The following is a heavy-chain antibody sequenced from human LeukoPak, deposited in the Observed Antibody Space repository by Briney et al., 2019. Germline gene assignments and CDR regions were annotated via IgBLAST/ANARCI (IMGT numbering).Heavy chain of an antibody. D-gene: IGHD1-26*01. CDR1: GFTFSSYG. CDR3: AKAGVGATSPPFDY. Sequence: TGGSLRLSCAASGFTFSSYGMHWVRQAPGKGLEWVAVISYDGSNKYYADSVKGRFTISRDNSKNTLYLQMNSLRAEDTAVYYCAKAGVGATSPPFDYWGQGTLVTVSS. CDR2: ISYDGSNK. V-gene: IGHV3-30*18. J-gene: IGHJ4*02.